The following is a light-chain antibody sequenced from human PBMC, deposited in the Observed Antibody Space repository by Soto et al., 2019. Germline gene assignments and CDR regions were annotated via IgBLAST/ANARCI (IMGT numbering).Light chain of an antibody. J-gene: IGKJ1*01. CDR1: QSISNT. CDR3: QQYNNWPWT. Sequence: VMTPCPDTLSGSPAGSATLSSRARQSISNTLAWYQQKPGQAPRLLIYGASKRATGFPARFSGSGSGTDFTLTSSSLQSEDFAVYYCQQYNNWPWTFGQGTKVDI. CDR2: GAS. V-gene: IGKV3-15*01.